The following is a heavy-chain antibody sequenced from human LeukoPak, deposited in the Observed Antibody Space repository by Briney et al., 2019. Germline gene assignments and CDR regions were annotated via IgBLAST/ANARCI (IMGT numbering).Heavy chain of an antibody. V-gene: IGHV1-18*01. CDR1: GYAFTSYG. CDR2: ISGYNGNT. Sequence: GASVKVSCKASGYAFTSYGISWVRQAPGQGLEWMGWISGYNGNTNYAQKLQGRVTMTTDTSTSTAYMELRSLRSDDTAVYYCARAGGTSSSYYMDVWGKGTTVTISS. D-gene: IGHD6-13*01. J-gene: IGHJ6*03. CDR3: ARAGGTSSSYYMDV.